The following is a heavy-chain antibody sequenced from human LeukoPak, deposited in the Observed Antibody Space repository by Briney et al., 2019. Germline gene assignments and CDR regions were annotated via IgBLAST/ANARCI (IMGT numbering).Heavy chain of an antibody. J-gene: IGHJ4*02. CDR3: ARKDYYGSGSYYLQCWNY. CDR1: GGSISSYY. V-gene: IGHV4-59*12. CDR2: IYYSGST. D-gene: IGHD3-10*01. Sequence: SETLSLTCTVSGGSISSYYWSWIRQPPGKGLEWIGYIYYSGSTNYNPSLKSRVTISVDTSKNQFSLKLSSVTAADTAVYYCARKDYYGSGSYYLQCWNYWGQGTLVTVSS.